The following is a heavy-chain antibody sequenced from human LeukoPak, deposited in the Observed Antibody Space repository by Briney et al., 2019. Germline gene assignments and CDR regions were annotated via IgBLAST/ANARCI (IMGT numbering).Heavy chain of an antibody. Sequence: GGSLRLSCAASGFTFSDYYMSWIRQAPGRGLEWVSYISSSGSTIYYADSVKGRFTISRDNAKNSLYLQMNSLRAEDTAVYYCARDSGDYVRRKLDYWGQGTLVTVSS. CDR2: ISSSGSTI. J-gene: IGHJ4*02. CDR1: GFTFSDYY. V-gene: IGHV3-11*04. D-gene: IGHD2-21*02. CDR3: ARDSGDYVRRKLDY.